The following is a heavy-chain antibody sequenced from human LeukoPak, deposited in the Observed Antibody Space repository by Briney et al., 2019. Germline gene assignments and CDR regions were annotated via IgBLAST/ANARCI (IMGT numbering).Heavy chain of an antibody. CDR3: ARVGMGTTGGRLFDF. CDR1: GGSISSSTYF. V-gene: IGHV4-39*06. J-gene: IGHJ4*02. Sequence: PSETLSLTCTVSGGSISSSTYFWGWIRQPPGKGLEWIGTIYYSGSTYYNPSLKSRVTISTDSSKNQFPLKLKSVTAADTAVYYCARVGMGTTGGRLFDFWGQGTLVTVSS. D-gene: IGHD1-1*01. CDR2: IYYSGST.